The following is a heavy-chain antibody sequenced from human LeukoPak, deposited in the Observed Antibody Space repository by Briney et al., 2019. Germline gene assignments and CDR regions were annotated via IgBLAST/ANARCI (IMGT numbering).Heavy chain of an antibody. Sequence: GGSLRLSCAAPGFTFDDYAMHWVRQAPGKGLEWVSLISGDGGSTYYADSVKGRFTISRGNSKNSLYLQMNSLRTEDTALYYCAKVAYSSSWYYYYYYMDVWGKGTTVTVSS. CDR1: GFTFDDYA. D-gene: IGHD6-13*01. CDR2: ISGDGGST. J-gene: IGHJ6*03. CDR3: AKVAYSSSWYYYYYYMDV. V-gene: IGHV3-43*02.